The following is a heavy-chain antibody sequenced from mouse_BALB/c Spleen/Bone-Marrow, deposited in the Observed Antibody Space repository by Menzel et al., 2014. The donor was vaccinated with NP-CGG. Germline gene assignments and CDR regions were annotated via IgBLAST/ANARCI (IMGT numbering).Heavy chain of an antibody. V-gene: IGHV1S81*02. CDR1: GYTFTSYW. J-gene: IGHJ2*01. CDR3: ARRTTTVVATDY. CDR2: INPSNGRT. Sequence: VQLQQSGAELVKPGASVKLSCKASGYTFTSYWMHWVKQGPGQGLEWIGEINPSNGRTNYNEKFKSKATLTVDKSSSTAYMQLGSLTSEDSAVYYCARRTTTVVATDYWGQGTTLTVSS. D-gene: IGHD1-1*01.